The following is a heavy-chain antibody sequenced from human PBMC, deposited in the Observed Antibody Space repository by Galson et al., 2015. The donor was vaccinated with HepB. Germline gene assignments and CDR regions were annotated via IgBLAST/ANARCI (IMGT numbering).Heavy chain of an antibody. CDR2: ISGSGGST. J-gene: IGHJ6*02. V-gene: IGHV3-23*01. D-gene: IGHD3-10*01. CDR3: AKVGAGSGSWGMDV. Sequence: SLRLSCAASGFTFSSYAMSWVRQAPGKGLEWVSAISGSGGSTYYADSVKGRFTISRDNSKNTLYLQMNSLRAEDTAVYYCAKVGAGSGSWGMDVWGQGTTVTVSS. CDR1: GFTFSSYA.